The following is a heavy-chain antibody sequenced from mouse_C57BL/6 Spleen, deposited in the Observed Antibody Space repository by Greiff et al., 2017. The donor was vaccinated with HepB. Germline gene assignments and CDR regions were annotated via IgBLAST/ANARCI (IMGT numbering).Heavy chain of an antibody. CDR1: GYTFTDYN. V-gene: IGHV1-18*01. Sequence: VQLKQSGPELVKPGASVKIPCKASGYTFTDYNMDWVKQSHGKSLEWIGDINPNNGGTIYNQKFKGKATLTVDKSSSTAYMELRSLTSEDTAVYYCARRIYGNYSPWFAYWGQGTLVTVSA. CDR3: ARRIYGNYSPWFAY. D-gene: IGHD2-1*01. J-gene: IGHJ3*01. CDR2: INPNNGGT.